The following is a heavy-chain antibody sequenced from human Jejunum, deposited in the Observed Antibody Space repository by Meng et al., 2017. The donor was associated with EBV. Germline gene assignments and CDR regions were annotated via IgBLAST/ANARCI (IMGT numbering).Heavy chain of an antibody. V-gene: IGHV7-4-1*02. CDR1: GYTFSRYA. D-gene: IGHD2-21*02. CDR2: INTRTGNP. CDR3: ASDISTATFGY. Sequence: QVQLVQSGXELKKXXXSVKVSCKASGYTFSRYAMNWVRQAPGQGLEWMGWINTRTGNPAYAQGFTGRFVFSLDTSVSTAYLQISSLKAEDTAVYYCASDISTATFGYWGQGTLVTVAS. J-gene: IGHJ4*02.